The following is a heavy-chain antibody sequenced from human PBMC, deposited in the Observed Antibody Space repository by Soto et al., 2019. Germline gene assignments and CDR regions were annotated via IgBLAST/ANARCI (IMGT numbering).Heavy chain of an antibody. Sequence: KPSETLSLTCTVSGGSISSYYWSWIRQPPGKGLEWIGYIYYSGSTNYNPSLKSRVTISVDTSKNQFSLKLSSVTAADTAVYYCARSQKRTYSSSWYYYFDYWGQGTLVTVSS. D-gene: IGHD6-13*01. J-gene: IGHJ4*02. CDR1: GGSISSYY. CDR2: IYYSGST. V-gene: IGHV4-59*01. CDR3: ARSQKRTYSSSWYYYFDY.